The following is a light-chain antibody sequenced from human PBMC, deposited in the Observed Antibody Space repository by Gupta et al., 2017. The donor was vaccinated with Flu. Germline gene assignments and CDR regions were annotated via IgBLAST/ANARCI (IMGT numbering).Light chain of an antibody. J-gene: IGKJ1*01. Sequence: ISCRSNQGLVYIDGINKLHWCQQRPGQSPRRLSYQGSIRDSGVPDRCSGSGSGTDVTRKISRVEAEDVGVYFCMQGSHRPRAFGQGTRVEIK. CDR1: QGLVYIDGINK. V-gene: IGKV2-30*01. CDR3: MQGSHRPRA. CDR2: QGS.